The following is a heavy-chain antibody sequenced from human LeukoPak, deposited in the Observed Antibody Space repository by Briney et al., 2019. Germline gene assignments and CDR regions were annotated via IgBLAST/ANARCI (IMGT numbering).Heavy chain of an antibody. CDR3: AIVDDFWSGYYTFDY. CDR1: GFTFSDYY. CDR2: ISSSGSTI. D-gene: IGHD3-3*01. V-gene: IGHV3-11*04. Sequence: KTGGSLRLSCAASGFTFSDYYMFRIRQAPGKGLEWVSYISSSGSTIYYADSVKGRFTISRDNAKNSLSLQMNSLRGEDTAVYYCAIVDDFWSGYYTFDYWGQGTLVIVSS. J-gene: IGHJ4*02.